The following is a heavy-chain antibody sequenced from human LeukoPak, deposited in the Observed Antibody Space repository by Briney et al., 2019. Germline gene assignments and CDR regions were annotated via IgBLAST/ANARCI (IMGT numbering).Heavy chain of an antibody. D-gene: IGHD1-14*01. CDR2: IYYSGST. CDR1: GGSISSYY. CDR3: AGDVPGYYYYMDV. J-gene: IGHJ6*03. V-gene: IGHV4-59*01. Sequence: SETLSLTCTVSGGSISSYYWSWIRQPPGKGLEWIGYIYYSGSTNYNPSLKSRVTISVDTSKNQFSLKLSSVTAADTAVYYCAGDVPGYYYYMDVWGKGTTVTISS.